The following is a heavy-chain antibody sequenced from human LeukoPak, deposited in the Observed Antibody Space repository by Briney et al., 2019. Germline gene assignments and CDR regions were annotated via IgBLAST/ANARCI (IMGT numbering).Heavy chain of an antibody. J-gene: IGHJ5*02. Sequence: ASVKVSCKTSGYTFTVHFIHWVRQAPGQGLEWVGRINPDTGEMIYARKFRGRVTMTRDTSISTAYMDLSRLKSDDTAVYYCTGGMGATLENWFDPWGQGTLVTVSS. D-gene: IGHD1-26*01. V-gene: IGHV1-2*06. CDR1: GYTFTVHF. CDR2: INPDTGEM. CDR3: TGGMGATLENWFDP.